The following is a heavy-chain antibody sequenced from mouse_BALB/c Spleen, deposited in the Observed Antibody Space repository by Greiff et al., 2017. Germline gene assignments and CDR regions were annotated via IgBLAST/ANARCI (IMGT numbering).Heavy chain of an antibody. D-gene: IGHD2-4*01. V-gene: IGHV14-3*02. J-gene: IGHJ3*01. CDR2: IDPANGNT. CDR3: ASFYYDYAPFAD. CDR1: GFNIKDTY. Sequence: EVQLQASGAELVKPGASVKLSCTASGFNIKDTYMHWVKQRPEQGLEWIGRIDPANGNTKYDPKFPGKATITADTSSNTAYLQLSSLTSEDTAVYYCASFYYDYAPFADWGQGTLVTVSA.